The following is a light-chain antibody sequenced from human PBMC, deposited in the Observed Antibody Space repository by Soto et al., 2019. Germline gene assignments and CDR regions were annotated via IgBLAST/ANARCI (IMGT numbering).Light chain of an antibody. CDR1: SSDVGGYNY. CDR3: SSYTSSSTPYV. Sequence: QSALTQPVSVSGSPGQSITISCTGTSSDVGGYNYVSWYQQRPGKAPKLMICDVSNRPSGVSNRFSGSKSGNTASLTISGLQAEDEADYYCSSYTSSSTPYVFGTGTKLTVL. CDR2: DVS. V-gene: IGLV2-14*01. J-gene: IGLJ1*01.